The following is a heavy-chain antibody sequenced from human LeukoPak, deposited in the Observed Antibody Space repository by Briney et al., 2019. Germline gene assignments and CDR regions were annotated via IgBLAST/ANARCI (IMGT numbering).Heavy chain of an antibody. V-gene: IGHV3-23*01. Sequence: PGGSLRLSCAASGFTFSSYAMGWVRQAPGKGPEWVSGLSGSGGNTYYADSVKGRFTISRDNSKNTLSLQMNSLRAEDTAVYYCAKVSGYYFDSGGYYYFDYWGQGTLVTVSS. CDR3: AKVSGYYFDSGGYYYFDY. J-gene: IGHJ4*02. CDR2: LSGSGGNT. D-gene: IGHD3-22*01. CDR1: GFTFSSYA.